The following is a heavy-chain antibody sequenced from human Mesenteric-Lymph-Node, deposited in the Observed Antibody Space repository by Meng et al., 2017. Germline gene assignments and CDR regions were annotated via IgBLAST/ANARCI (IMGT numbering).Heavy chain of an antibody. CDR3: AKSYSRVNQILRLGEFIDC. CDR1: GFNFGNSA. Sequence: LLESGGGFVQPGGSLRLSWAASGFNFGNSAMSWVRQAPGKGLGWLSCISGSGGTTYYADSVKGRFTISRDNSNNTLYLQMNSLRAEDTAVYYCAKSYSRVNQILRLGEFIDCWGQGTLVTVSS. CDR2: ISGSGGTT. V-gene: IGHV3-23*01. D-gene: IGHD3-16*01. J-gene: IGHJ4*02.